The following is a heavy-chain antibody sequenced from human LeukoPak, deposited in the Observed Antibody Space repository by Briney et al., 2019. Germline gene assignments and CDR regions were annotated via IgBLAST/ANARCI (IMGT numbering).Heavy chain of an antibody. Sequence: GASLRLSCAASGFTFSSYAMSWVRQAPGKGLEWVSGISGSGDGTYSADSVKGRFTISRDNSKNTLYLQMNSLRVEDTAFYYCAKTRSVVVAAAINYWGQGTLATVSS. V-gene: IGHV3-23*01. D-gene: IGHD2-15*01. J-gene: IGHJ4*02. CDR2: ISGSGDGT. CDR1: GFTFSSYA. CDR3: AKTRSVVVAAAINY.